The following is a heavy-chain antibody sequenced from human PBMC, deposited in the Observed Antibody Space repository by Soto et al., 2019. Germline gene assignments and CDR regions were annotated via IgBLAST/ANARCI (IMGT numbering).Heavy chain of an antibody. D-gene: IGHD6-19*01. CDR3: VTGYSSGWSENF. CDR1: GFSFSMYI. Sequence: PAGSLSLSCSASGFSFSMYIMLCVRRHPRGGLEYVSAVSDHAGGTYYDASVRGRFSISRDDPKNKLYLQMRSLGAEDTAVYYCVTGYSSGWSENFWGQGTLVTVSS. CDR2: VSDHAGGT. J-gene: IGHJ4*02. V-gene: IGHV3-64D*06.